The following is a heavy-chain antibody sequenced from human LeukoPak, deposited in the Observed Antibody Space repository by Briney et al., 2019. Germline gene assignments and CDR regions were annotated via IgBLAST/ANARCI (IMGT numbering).Heavy chain of an antibody. V-gene: IGHV3-11*04. J-gene: IGHJ6*03. D-gene: IGHD4-17*01. CDR2: IKTTGLTT. CDR1: GFDFSDYY. CDR3: AKDSGHDYGDYVGSWYYYYMDV. Sequence: GGSLRLSCAASGFDFSDYYMSWIRQAPGKGLEWISNIKTTGLTTYYADSVKGRFTISRDNSKNTLYLQMNSLRAEDTAVYYCAKDSGHDYGDYVGSWYYYYMDVWGKGTTVTVSS.